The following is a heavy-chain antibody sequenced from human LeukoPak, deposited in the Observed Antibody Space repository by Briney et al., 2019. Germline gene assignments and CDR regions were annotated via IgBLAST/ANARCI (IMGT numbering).Heavy chain of an antibody. D-gene: IGHD3-10*02. Sequence: GGSLRLSCAASGFTFSNYGMHWVRQTPGKGLEWVAFIRNHGRDTFYADSVKGRFTISRDNAKNSLYLQMNSLRAEDTAVYYCAELGITMIGGVWGKGATVTISS. CDR2: IRNHGRDT. CDR1: GFTFSNYG. J-gene: IGHJ6*04. V-gene: IGHV3-30*02. CDR3: AELGITMIGGV.